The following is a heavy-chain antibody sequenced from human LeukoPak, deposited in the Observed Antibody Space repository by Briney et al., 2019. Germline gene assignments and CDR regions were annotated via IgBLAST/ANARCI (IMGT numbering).Heavy chain of an antibody. CDR1: GGTFSSYA. V-gene: IGHV1-69*05. D-gene: IGHD3-3*01. CDR3: ARAQPGFYDFWSGYLDY. Sequence: ASVKVSCKASGGTFSSYAISWVRQAPGRGLEWMGGIIPIFGTANYAQKFQGRVTITTDESTSTAYMELSSLRSEDTAVYYCARAQPGFYDFWSGYLDYWGQGTLVTVSS. CDR2: IIPIFGTA. J-gene: IGHJ4*02.